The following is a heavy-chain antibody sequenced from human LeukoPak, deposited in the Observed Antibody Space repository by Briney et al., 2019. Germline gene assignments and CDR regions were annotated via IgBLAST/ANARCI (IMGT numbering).Heavy chain of an antibody. Sequence: GGSLRLSCSASGFTFSSYAMHWVRQAPGKGLEYVSAISSNGGSTYYADSVKGRFTISRDNSKNTLYLQMSSLRAEDTAVYYCVKDRGYYDSSGYCELDYWGQRTLVTVSS. CDR1: GFTFSSYA. J-gene: IGHJ4*02. CDR2: ISSNGGST. CDR3: VKDRGYYDSSGYCELDY. V-gene: IGHV3-64D*06. D-gene: IGHD3-22*01.